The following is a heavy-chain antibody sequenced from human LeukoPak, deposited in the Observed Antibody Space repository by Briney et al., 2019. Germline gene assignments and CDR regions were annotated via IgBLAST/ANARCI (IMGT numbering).Heavy chain of an antibody. Sequence: SETLPPSGAVAGDSISRGGYCGSWIRQPPGKGVEWIGNIYQIESTYYNPSLKSPDAISVNRSKNQYTLELSSVTAADTAVYFCARAPHCQGAICTVGPVEYWGQGTLVTVSS. J-gene: IGHJ4*02. CDR2: IYQIEST. CDR1: GDSISRGGYC. D-gene: IGHD2-8*02. V-gene: IGHV4-30-2*01. CDR3: ARAPHCQGAICTVGPVEY.